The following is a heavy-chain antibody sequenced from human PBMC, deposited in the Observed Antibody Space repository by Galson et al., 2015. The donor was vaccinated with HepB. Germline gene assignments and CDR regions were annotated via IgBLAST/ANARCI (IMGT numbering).Heavy chain of an antibody. V-gene: IGHV3-23*01. CDR2: ITPSGDNT. J-gene: IGHJ4*02. CDR1: GFTFRNYA. D-gene: IGHD6-19*01. Sequence: SLRLSCAASGFTFRNYAMSWVRQAPGKGLEWVSAITPSGDNTYSADSMKGRFFISRDNSQNTLFLQMNSLRADDTAIYFCAKVFPEKTDGWYRQALYYFDYWGQAILVTVSS. CDR3: AKVFPEKTDGWYRQALYYFDY.